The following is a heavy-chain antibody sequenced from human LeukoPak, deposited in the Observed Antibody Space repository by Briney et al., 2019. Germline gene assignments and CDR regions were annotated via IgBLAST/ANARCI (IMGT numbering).Heavy chain of an antibody. V-gene: IGHV4-4*02. Sequence: SGTLSLTCAVSGGSISSSNWRSWVRPHPGKGLEWIGYIYYSGSTYYNPSLKSRVTISVDTSKNQFSLKLSSVTAADTAVYYCARLPPYYYDSTEDYWGQGTLVTVSS. CDR2: IYYSGST. CDR3: ARLPPYYYDSTEDY. CDR1: GGSISSSNW. J-gene: IGHJ4*02. D-gene: IGHD3-22*01.